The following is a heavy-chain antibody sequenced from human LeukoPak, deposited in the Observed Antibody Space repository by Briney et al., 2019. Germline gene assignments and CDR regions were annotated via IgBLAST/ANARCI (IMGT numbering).Heavy chain of an antibody. CDR2: IYYSGST. CDR1: GGSISSGGYY. V-gene: IGHV4-31*03. CDR3: ARAGDHYYYYGMDV. D-gene: IGHD7-27*01. J-gene: IGHJ6*02. Sequence: SETLSLTCTVSGGSISSGGYYWSWIRQHPGKGLEWIGYIYYSGSTYYNPSLKSRVTISVDTSKNQFSLKLSSVTAADTAVYYCARAGDHYYYYGMDVWGQGTTVTVSS.